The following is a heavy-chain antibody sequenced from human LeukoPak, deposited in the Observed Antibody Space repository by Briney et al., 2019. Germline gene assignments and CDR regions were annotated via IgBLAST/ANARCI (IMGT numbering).Heavy chain of an antibody. J-gene: IGHJ4*02. CDR1: GFTFDDYA. CDR2: ISWNSGSI. V-gene: IGHV3-9*01. D-gene: IGHD3-22*01. CDR3: VKDINYYDSSGSFDY. Sequence: GGSLRLSCAASGFTFDDYAMHWVRQAPGKGLEWVSGISWNSGSIGYADSVKGRFTISRDNAKNSLYLQMNSLRAEDTALYYCVKDINYYDSSGSFDYWGQGTLVTVSS.